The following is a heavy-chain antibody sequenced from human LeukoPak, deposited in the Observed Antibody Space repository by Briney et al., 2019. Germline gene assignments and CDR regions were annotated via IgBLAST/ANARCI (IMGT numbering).Heavy chain of an antibody. Sequence: GGSLRLSCAASGFTFSSYAMSWVRQAPGKGLEWVSVISASGGRTSYADSVKSRFTISRDNAKNSLYLQMNSLRAEDTAVYYCARLRYYGMDVWGQGTTVTVSS. CDR2: ISASGGRT. V-gene: IGHV3-23*01. CDR3: ARLRYYGMDV. D-gene: IGHD2-15*01. CDR1: GFTFSSYA. J-gene: IGHJ6*02.